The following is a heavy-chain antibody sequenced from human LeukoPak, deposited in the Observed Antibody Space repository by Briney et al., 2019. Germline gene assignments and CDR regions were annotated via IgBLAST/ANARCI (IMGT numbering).Heavy chain of an antibody. D-gene: IGHD2-15*01. V-gene: IGHV3-23*01. Sequence: GGSLRLSCAASGFTFSNPGMSWVRQAPGKGLEWVSAITGSGDNTYYADSVKGRFTISRDNSKNTLYLQMNSLRAEDTAVYYCAKGLRYCSGGSCYSGDYMDVWGKGTTVTVSS. CDR1: GFTFSNPG. CDR2: ITGSGDNT. J-gene: IGHJ6*03. CDR3: AKGLRYCSGGSCYSGDYMDV.